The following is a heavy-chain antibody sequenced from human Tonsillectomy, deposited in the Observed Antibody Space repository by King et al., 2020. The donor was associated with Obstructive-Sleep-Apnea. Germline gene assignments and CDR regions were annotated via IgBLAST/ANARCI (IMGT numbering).Heavy chain of an antibody. Sequence: VQLVESGGGVVQPGGSLRLSCAASGFTFSTYGMHWVRQAPGKGLEGVAFIYYDGIDKYYADSVKGRFTISRDNSKNTLYLQMHRLRPEDTAVYYCANQYDYIWGTFDYWGQGTLVTVSS. CDR3: ANQYDYIWGTFDY. CDR1: GFTFSTYG. D-gene: IGHD3-16*01. V-gene: IGHV3-30*02. CDR2: IYYDGIDK. J-gene: IGHJ4*02.